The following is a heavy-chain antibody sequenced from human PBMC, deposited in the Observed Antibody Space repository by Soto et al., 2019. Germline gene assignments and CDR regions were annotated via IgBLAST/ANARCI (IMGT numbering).Heavy chain of an antibody. CDR1: GVSISSTSYN. CDR3: ARGQYFSFWSGLKYYFDQ. D-gene: IGHD3-3*01. CDR2: LDYSGTA. J-gene: IGHJ4*02. Sequence: SETLSLTCNVSGVSISSTSYNWGWIRQPPGKGLEWIGTLDYSGTAHYNPSLKSRINISADPSKNQVSLTLTSVTAADTATYYCARGQYFSFWSGLKYYFDQWGQGAQVTVSS. V-gene: IGHV4-39*07.